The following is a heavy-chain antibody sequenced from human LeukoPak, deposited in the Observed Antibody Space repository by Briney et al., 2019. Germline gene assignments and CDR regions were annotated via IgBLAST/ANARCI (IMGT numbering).Heavy chain of an antibody. CDR2: INTDGSST. CDR3: ARHGYSFGLDY. D-gene: IGHD5-18*01. CDR1: GFAFSGYW. J-gene: IGHJ4*02. Sequence: SGGSLRLSCAASGFAFSGYWMHWVRQAPGKGLVWVSRINTDGSSTSYADSVKGRFTISRDNAKNTLYLQMNSLRVEDTAMYYCARHGYSFGLDYWGQGTLVTVSS. V-gene: IGHV3-74*01.